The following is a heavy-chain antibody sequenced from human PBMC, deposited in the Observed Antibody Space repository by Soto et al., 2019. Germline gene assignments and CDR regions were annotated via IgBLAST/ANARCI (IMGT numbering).Heavy chain of an antibody. D-gene: IGHD7-27*01. CDR1: GFTFSSYW. CDR3: ASGATGDRANGAFDI. J-gene: IGHJ3*02. V-gene: IGHV3-7*03. CDR2: IKQDGSEK. Sequence: GGSLRLSCAASGFTFSSYWMSWVRQAPGKGLEWVANIKQDGSEKYYVDSVKGRFTISRDNAKNSLYLQMNSLRAEDTAVYYCASGATGDRANGAFDIWGQGTMVTVS.